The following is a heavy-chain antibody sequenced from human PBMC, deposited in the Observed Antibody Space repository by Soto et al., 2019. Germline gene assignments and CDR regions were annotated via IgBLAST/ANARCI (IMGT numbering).Heavy chain of an antibody. V-gene: IGHV1-46*01. D-gene: IGHD3-22*01. Sequence: ASVKVSCKASGYTFTSYYMQWVRQAPGQGLEWKGIINPSGGSTSYAQKFQGRVTMTRDTSTSTVYMELSSLRSEDTAVYFCARDWYNYYDSSGSSAGYWGQGTLVTVSP. CDR2: INPSGGST. CDR3: ARDWYNYYDSSGSSAGY. CDR1: GYTFTSYY. J-gene: IGHJ4*02.